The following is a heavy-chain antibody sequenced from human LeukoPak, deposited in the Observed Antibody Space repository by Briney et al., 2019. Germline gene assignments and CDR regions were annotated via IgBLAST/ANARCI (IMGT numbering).Heavy chain of an antibody. J-gene: IGHJ5*02. D-gene: IGHD3-10*01. V-gene: IGHV4-59*01. CDR1: GGSFSSNY. Sequence: KPSETLSLTCTVSGGSFSSNYWTWIRQPPGKGLEWIGYIFYSGSTTYNLSLKSRVTISVDTPKNQFSLKLSSVTAADTAVYYCARAGAWQIDPWGQGTLVTVSS. CDR3: ARAGAWQIDP. CDR2: IFYSGST.